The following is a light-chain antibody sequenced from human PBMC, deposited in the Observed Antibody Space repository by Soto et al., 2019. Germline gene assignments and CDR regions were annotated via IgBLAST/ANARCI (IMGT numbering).Light chain of an antibody. V-gene: IGLV1-44*01. CDR1: TSNIGENS. CDR2: VTN. Sequence: SVLTQPPSVSGTLGQGVTISCSGSTSNIGENSVGWFQQLPGTAPKVLIYVTNKRPSGVPDRFSGSKSGTSAYLAISGLQSEDEADYYCAAWDGSLNGHVFGTGTKVTVL. CDR3: AAWDGSLNGHV. J-gene: IGLJ1*01.